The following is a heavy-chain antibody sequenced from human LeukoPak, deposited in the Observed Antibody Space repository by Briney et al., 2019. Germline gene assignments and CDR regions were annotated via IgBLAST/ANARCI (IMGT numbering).Heavy chain of an antibody. J-gene: IGHJ4*02. D-gene: IGHD4-23*01. V-gene: IGHV3-7*01. CDR1: GFTFSSYW. CDR3: ARCLYGGNSDFHY. Sequence: PGGSLRLSRAASGFTFSSYWMSWVRLAPGKGLEWVANIKQDGSEKYYVDSVKGRFTISRDNAKSSLYLQMNSLRAEDTAVYYCARCLYGGNSDFHYWGQGTLVTVSS. CDR2: IKQDGSEK.